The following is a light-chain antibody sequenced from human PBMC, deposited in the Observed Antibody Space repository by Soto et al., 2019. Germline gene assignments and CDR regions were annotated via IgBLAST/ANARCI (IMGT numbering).Light chain of an antibody. CDR3: CSRTSTSTRV. Sequence: QSVLTQPASVSGSPGQSITISCTGTSSDVGGYNHVSWYQQHPGKAPKVLIYDVSRRPSEVSNRFSGSKSGNTASLTISGLQADDEADYYCCSRTSTSTRVFGGGTKVTVL. CDR1: SSDVGGYNH. CDR2: DVS. J-gene: IGLJ2*01. V-gene: IGLV2-14*01.